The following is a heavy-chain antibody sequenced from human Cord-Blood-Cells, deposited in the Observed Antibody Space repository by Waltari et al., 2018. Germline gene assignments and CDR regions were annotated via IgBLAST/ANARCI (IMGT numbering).Heavy chain of an antibody. CDR1: GGPFSSYA. CDR2: IIPIFGTA. CDR3: ARDRIAAAGTRWFDP. D-gene: IGHD6-13*01. V-gene: IGHV1-69*01. Sequence: QVQLVQSGAEVKKPGSSVKVSCKASGGPFSSYAIRWVQPAPGQGLEWMGGIIPIFGTANYAQKFQGRVTITADESTSTAYMELSSLRSEDTAVYYCARDRIAAAGTRWFDPWGQGTLVTVSS. J-gene: IGHJ5*02.